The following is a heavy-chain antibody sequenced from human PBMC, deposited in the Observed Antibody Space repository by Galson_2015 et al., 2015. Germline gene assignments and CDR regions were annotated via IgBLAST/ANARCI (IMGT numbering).Heavy chain of an antibody. CDR1: GFTFSSYE. V-gene: IGHV3-48*03. CDR2: ISSSGSTL. CDR3: ACSTVTSHAFDI. Sequence: SLRLSCAASGFTFSSYEINWVRQAPGKGLEWVSYISSSGSTLYYADSVKGRFTMSRDNAKKSLYLQMNSLRAEDTAVYYCACSTVTSHAFDIWGQGTMVTVSS. D-gene: IGHD4-17*01. J-gene: IGHJ3*02.